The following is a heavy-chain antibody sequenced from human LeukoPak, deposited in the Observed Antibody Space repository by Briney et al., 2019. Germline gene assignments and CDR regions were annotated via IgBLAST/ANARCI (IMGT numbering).Heavy chain of an antibody. Sequence: SETLSLTCTVSGGSISSYYWSWIRQPPGKGLEWIGYIYYSGSTYYNPSLKSRVTISVDRSKNQFSLKLSSVTAADTAVYYCARGRDGYNYFDYWGQGTLVTVSS. V-gene: IGHV4-59*12. CDR1: GGSISSYY. CDR3: ARGRDGYNYFDY. CDR2: IYYSGST. D-gene: IGHD5-24*01. J-gene: IGHJ4*02.